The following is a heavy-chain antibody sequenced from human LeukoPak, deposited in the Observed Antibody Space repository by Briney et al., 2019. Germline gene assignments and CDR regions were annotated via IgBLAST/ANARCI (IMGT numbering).Heavy chain of an antibody. CDR2: ISTSGSII. CDR1: GFTFSSYE. CDR3: ARPPSMARG. Sequence: GGSLRLSCAASGFTFSSYEMNWVRQAPGKGLECISYISTSGSIIYYADSVKGRFTISRDNAKNSLYLQMNSLRAEDTAVYYCARPPSMARGWGQGTLVTVSS. J-gene: IGHJ4*02. D-gene: IGHD3-10*01. V-gene: IGHV3-48*03.